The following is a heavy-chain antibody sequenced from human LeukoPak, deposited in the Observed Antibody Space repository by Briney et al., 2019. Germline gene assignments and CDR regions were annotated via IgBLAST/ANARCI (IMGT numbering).Heavy chain of an antibody. V-gene: IGHV3-33*01. CDR2: IWYDGSNK. Sequence: PGGSLRLSCAASGFTFSSYGMHWVRQAPGKGLEWVAVIWYDGSNKYYADSVKGRFTISRDNSKNTLYLQMNSLRAEDTAVYYCVRAGDCSNPSCYYMDVWGKGTTVTVSS. J-gene: IGHJ6*03. CDR1: GFTFSSYG. CDR3: VRAGDCSNPSCYYMDV. D-gene: IGHD2-2*01.